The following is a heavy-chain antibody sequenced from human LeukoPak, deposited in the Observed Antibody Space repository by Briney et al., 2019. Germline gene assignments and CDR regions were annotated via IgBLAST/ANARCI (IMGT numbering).Heavy chain of an antibody. D-gene: IGHD3-22*01. CDR3: ANIPRSGYTFDY. V-gene: IGHV3-23*01. CDR2: ISGSGGST. J-gene: IGHJ4*02. CDR1: GFTFSSYA. Sequence: GGSLRLSCAASGFTFSSYAMSWVRQAPGKGLEWVSAISGSGGSTYYADSVKSRFTISRDNSKNTLYLQMNSLRAEDTAVYYCANIPRSGYTFDYWGQGTLVTVSS.